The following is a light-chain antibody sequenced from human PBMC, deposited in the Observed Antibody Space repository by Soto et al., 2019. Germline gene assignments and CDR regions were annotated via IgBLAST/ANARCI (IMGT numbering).Light chain of an antibody. CDR1: QSVTSSY. Sequence: EIVLTQSPGTLSLSPGEGATLSCRASQSVTSSYLAWYQQKPGQAPRLLIYDASSRATGIPDRFSGSGSGTDFTLTISRLEPEDFAVYYCQQDDTSPRTFGQGTRLEIK. J-gene: IGKJ5*01. CDR2: DAS. V-gene: IGKV3-20*01. CDR3: QQDDTSPRT.